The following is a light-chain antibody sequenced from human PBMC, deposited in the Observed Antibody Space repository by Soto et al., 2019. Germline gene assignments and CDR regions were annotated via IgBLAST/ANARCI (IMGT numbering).Light chain of an antibody. V-gene: IGLV2-23*02. CDR1: SGDVGIHNL. CDR3: CSIAGSFHV. Sequence: QSALTQPASVSGSPGQSITISCTGLSGDVGIHNLVSWYQQYPGKAPRLMIYEVSKLSSGVSNRFSGSKSGNAASLTIAGLQTEDDADYYCCSIAGSFHVFGTGNKVPVL. J-gene: IGLJ1*01. CDR2: EVS.